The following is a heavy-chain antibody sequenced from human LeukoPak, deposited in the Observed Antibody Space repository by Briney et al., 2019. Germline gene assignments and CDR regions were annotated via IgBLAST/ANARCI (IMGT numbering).Heavy chain of an antibody. J-gene: IGHJ3*02. CDR2: ISYDGSNK. CDR1: GFTFNSYA. CDR3: AKVEAYCGGDCYLEDAFDI. D-gene: IGHD2-21*02. Sequence: GGSLRLSCAASGFTFNSYAFNWVRQAPGKGLEWGAVISYDGSNKYYADSVKGRFTISRDNSKTTLYLQMNSLRAEDTAVYYCAKVEAYCGGDCYLEDAFDIWGQGTMVTVSS. V-gene: IGHV3-30*18.